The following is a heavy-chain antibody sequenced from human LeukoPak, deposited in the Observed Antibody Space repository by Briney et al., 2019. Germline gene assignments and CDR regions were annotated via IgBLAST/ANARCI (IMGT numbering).Heavy chain of an antibody. Sequence: GESLKISCKGSGYSFTSYWIGWVRQMPGKGLEWMGIIYPGDSDTRYSPSFQGQVTISADKSISTAYLQWSSLKASDTAMYYCARFAVVTVPKENWFDPWGQGTLVTVSS. CDR3: ARFAVVTVPKENWFDP. J-gene: IGHJ5*02. D-gene: IGHD2-21*02. CDR1: GYSFTSYW. CDR2: IYPGDSDT. V-gene: IGHV5-51*01.